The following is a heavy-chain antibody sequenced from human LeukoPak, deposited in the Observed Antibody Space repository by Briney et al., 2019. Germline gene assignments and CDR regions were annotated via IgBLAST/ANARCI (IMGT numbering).Heavy chain of an antibody. CDR2: MFHSGSI. J-gene: IGHJ5*02. V-gene: IGHV4-38-2*02. CDR1: GYSISSGFY. D-gene: IGHD1-26*01. Sequence: PSETLSLTCAVSGYSISSGFYWGWIRQTPGKGLEWIASMFHSGSIYYNPSLKTRVAISVDTSKNQFSLKLTSVTAADTAIYYCARDSGTYHTLNSWGQGTLVTVSS. CDR3: ARDSGTYHTLNS.